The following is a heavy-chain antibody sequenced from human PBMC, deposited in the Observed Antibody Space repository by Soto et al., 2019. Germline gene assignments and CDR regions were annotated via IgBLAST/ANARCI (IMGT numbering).Heavy chain of an antibody. CDR2: IYSGGST. CDR3: ARVGEYAPNDYYYYYYMDV. CDR1: GFTVSSNY. Sequence: GGSLRLSCASSGFTVSSNYMIWVRQAPGKGLEWVSVIYSGGSTYYADSVKGRFTISRYNSKNTLYLQMNSLRAEDTAVYYCARVGEYAPNDYYYYYYMDVWGKGTTVTVSS. D-gene: IGHD3-16*01. J-gene: IGHJ6*03. V-gene: IGHV3-53*04.